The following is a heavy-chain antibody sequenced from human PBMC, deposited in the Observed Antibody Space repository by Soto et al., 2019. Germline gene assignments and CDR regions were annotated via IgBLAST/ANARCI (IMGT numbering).Heavy chain of an antibody. J-gene: IGHJ6*02. D-gene: IGHD1-1*01. CDR2: INHSGST. V-gene: IGHV4-34*01. CDR1: GGSFSGYY. Sequence: SETLSLTCAVYGGSFSGYYWSWIRQPPGKGLEWIGEINHSGSTNYNPSLKSRVTISVDTSKNQFSLKLSSVTAADTAVYYCARNKGGWKPYYYYYGMDVWGQGTTVTGSS. CDR3: ARNKGGWKPYYYYYGMDV.